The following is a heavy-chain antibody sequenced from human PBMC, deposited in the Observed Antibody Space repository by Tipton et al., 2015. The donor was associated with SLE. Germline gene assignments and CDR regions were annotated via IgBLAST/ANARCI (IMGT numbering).Heavy chain of an antibody. J-gene: IGHJ5*02. V-gene: IGHV4-31*03. CDR2: TYYSGSP. Sequence: TLSLTCNVSGGSISSGGYYWSWIRQHPGKGLEWIGYTYYSGSPYYNPSLKSRVTISLDMSKNQFSLRLSSVTAADTAVYYCPIYYHDSTDLHWFDPWGQGTLVTVSS. CDR1: GGSISSGGYY. CDR3: PIYYHDSTDLHWFDP. D-gene: IGHD3-22*01.